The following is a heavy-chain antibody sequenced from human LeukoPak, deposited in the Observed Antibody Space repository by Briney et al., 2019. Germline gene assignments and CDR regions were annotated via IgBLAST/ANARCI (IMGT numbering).Heavy chain of an antibody. D-gene: IGHD3-22*01. CDR3: ARLPTCYYDSSGYS. CDR1: GGSISSYY. CDR2: IYYSGST. J-gene: IGHJ4*02. Sequence: PSETLSLTCTVSGGSISSYYWSWIRQPPGKGLEWIGYIYYSGSTNYNPSLKSRVTISVDTSKNQFSLKLSSVTAADTAVYYCARLPTCYYDSSGYSRGQGTLVTVSS. V-gene: IGHV4-59*08.